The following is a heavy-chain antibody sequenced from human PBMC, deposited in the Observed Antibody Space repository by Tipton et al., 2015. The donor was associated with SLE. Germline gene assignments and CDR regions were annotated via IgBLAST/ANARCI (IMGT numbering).Heavy chain of an antibody. Sequence: SLRLSCAASGFTFSSYAMRWVRQAPGKGLEWVSGISGSGGSTYYADSVKGRFTISRDNSKNTLYLQMNSLRAEDTAVYYCASGISTVPGSFDYWGQGTLVTVSS. J-gene: IGHJ4*02. CDR2: ISGSGGST. V-gene: IGHV3-23*01. CDR1: GFTFSSYA. CDR3: ASGISTVPGSFDY. D-gene: IGHD3-10*01.